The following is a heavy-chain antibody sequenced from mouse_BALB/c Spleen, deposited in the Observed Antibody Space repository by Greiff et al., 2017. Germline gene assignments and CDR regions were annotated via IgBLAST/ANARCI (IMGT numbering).Heavy chain of an antibody. CDR2: IDPANGTT. V-gene: IGHV14-3*02. D-gene: IGHD2-1*01. Sequence: VQLQQSGAELVKPGASVKLSCTASGFNIKDTYMHWVKQRPEQGLEWIGRIDPANGTTKYDPKFQGKATITADTTSNTAYLQLSSLTSEDTAVYYCARRTFYYGNDYWGQGTTLTVSS. J-gene: IGHJ2*01. CDR3: ARRTFYYGNDY. CDR1: GFNIKDTY.